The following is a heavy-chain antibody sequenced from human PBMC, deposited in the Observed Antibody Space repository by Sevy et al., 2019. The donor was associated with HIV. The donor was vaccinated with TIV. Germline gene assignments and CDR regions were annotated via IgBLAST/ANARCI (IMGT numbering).Heavy chain of an antibody. CDR1: GFTFSSYS. CDR3: ASLPLTDYYDSSDLDY. J-gene: IGHJ4*02. V-gene: IGHV3-21*01. D-gene: IGHD3-22*01. Sequence: GESLKISCAASGFTFSSYSMNWVRQAPGKGLEWVSSISSSSSYIYYADSVKGRFTISRDNAKNSLYLQMNSLRAEDTAVYYCASLPLTDYYDSSDLDYRGQGTLVTVSS. CDR2: ISSSSSYI.